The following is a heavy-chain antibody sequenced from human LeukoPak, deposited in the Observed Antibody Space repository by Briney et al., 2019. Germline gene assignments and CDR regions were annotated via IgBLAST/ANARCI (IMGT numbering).Heavy chain of an antibody. J-gene: IGHJ4*02. V-gene: IGHV4-59*01. CDR2: VHDSAGT. D-gene: IGHD7-27*01. CDR3: ARLGPHLDF. CDR1: GGSINKYY. Sequence: PSETLSLTCTVSGGSINKYYWSWIRQSPGKGLEWLGYVHDSAGTIYNPSLKSRVTISVGTSKTQFSLKVTSVTTADTAVYYCARLGPHLDFWGQGAQVTVSS.